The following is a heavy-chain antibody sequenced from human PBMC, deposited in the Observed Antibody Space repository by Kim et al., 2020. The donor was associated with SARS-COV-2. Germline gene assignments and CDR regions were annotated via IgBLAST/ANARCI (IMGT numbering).Heavy chain of an antibody. CDR3: AKDWGPYSFGYYYHYGMGG. Sequence: GGSLRLSCAASGFTFSNYGMHWVRQAPGKGLEWVSVISYDGSDESYADSVKGRFTISRDTSKNTLYMQMNSLRPEDTALYYCAKDWGPYSFGYYYHYGMGGWGQGTMGTVS. V-gene: IGHV3-30*18. CDR2: ISYDGSDE. J-gene: IGHJ6*02. D-gene: IGHD6-13*01. CDR1: GFTFSNYG.